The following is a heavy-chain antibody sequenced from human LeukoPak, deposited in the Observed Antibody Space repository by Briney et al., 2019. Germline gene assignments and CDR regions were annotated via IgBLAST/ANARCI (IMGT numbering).Heavy chain of an antibody. D-gene: IGHD3-22*01. CDR3: ARTNYYDSNGHFDY. CDR1: GYTFTDYY. Sequence: ASVKVSWKASGYTFTDYYMHWVRQAPGQGLEWMGRINPDSGGTNYAQNFQGRVTMTRDTSISTAYMELNRLTSDDTAMYYCARTNYYDSNGHFDYWGQGTRVTVSS. V-gene: IGHV1-2*06. CDR2: INPDSGGT. J-gene: IGHJ4*02.